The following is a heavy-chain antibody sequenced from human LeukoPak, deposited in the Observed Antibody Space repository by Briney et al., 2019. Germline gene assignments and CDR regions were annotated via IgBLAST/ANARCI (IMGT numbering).Heavy chain of an antibody. D-gene: IGHD3-22*01. CDR1: GGSFSGYY. V-gene: IGHV4-34*01. CDR2: INHSGST. CDR3: ARVTYDSSGYYYFDY. J-gene: IGHJ4*02. Sequence: SETLSLTCAVYGGSFSGYYWSWIRQPPGKGLEWIGEINHSGSTNYNPSLKSRVTISVDTSKNQFSLKLSSVTAADTAVYYCARVTYDSSGYYYFDYWGQGTLVTVSS.